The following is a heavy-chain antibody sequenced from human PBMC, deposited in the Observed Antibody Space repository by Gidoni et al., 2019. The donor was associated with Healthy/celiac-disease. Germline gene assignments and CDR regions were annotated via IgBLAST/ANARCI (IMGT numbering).Heavy chain of an antibody. D-gene: IGHD1-26*01. J-gene: IGHJ4*02. Sequence: QVQLVQSGDEVKKPGASVKVSCKASGYTFTGYYMHWVRQAPGQGLEWMGWINPNSGGTNYAQKFQGWVTMTRDTSISTAYMELSRLRSDDTAVYYCARGGYSGSYWGGAPVSHGDYWGQGTLVTVSS. CDR3: ARGGYSGSYWGGAPVSHGDY. V-gene: IGHV1-2*04. CDR2: INPNSGGT. CDR1: GYTFTGYY.